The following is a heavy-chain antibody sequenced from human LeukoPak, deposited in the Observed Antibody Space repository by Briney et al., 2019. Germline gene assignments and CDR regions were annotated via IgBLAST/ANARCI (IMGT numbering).Heavy chain of an antibody. CDR3: AKGGLHDYGGILRRHYYYYMDV. CDR1: GFTFSNYW. D-gene: IGHD4-23*01. V-gene: IGHV3-23*01. Sequence: GGSLRLSCAASGFTFSNYWTHWVRQAPGKGLEWVTAISGSGGSTYYADSVKGRFTISRDNSKNTLYLQMNSLRAEDTAVYYCAKGGLHDYGGILRRHYYYYMDVWGKGTTVTISS. CDR2: ISGSGGST. J-gene: IGHJ6*03.